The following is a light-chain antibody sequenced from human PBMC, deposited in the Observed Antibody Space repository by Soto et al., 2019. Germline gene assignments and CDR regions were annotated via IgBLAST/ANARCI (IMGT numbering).Light chain of an antibody. V-gene: IGLV2-14*01. CDR1: SSDFDIYKY. CDR3: CSYTSSINYV. Sequence: QSALTQPASVSGSPGQSITISCTGTSSDFDIYKYVSWYQQHPGKAPKLMIYQVTNRPSGVYNRFSGSTSGNTASLTISGLQAEDEADYYGCSYTSSINYVFGTGTKLTVL. J-gene: IGLJ1*01. CDR2: QVT.